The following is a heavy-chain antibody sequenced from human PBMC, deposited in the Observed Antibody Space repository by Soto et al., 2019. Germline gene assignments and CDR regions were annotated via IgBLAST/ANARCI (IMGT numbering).Heavy chain of an antibody. CDR3: ARDSGRGSWYDVDYYYGMDV. Sequence: SETLVFTNTASGGFISRYYWSWIRQPPGKGLEWIGYIYYSGSTNYNPSLKSRVTISVDTSKNQSSLKLSSVTAADTAVYYCARDSGRGSWYDVDYYYGMDVWGQGTTVTVS. CDR1: GGFISRYY. J-gene: IGHJ6*02. V-gene: IGHV4-59*01. CDR2: IYYSGST. D-gene: IGHD6-13*01.